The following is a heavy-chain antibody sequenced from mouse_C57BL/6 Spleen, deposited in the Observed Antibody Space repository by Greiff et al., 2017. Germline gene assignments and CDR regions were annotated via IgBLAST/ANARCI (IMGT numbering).Heavy chain of an antibody. CDR3: TTRDSAWFAY. J-gene: IGHJ3*01. D-gene: IGHD3-3*01. Sequence: VQLQQSGAELVRPGASVKLSCTASGFNIKDDYMHWVKQRPEQGLEWIGWIDPENGDTEYASKFQGKATITADTSSNTAYLQLSSLTSEDTAVYYCTTRDSAWFAYWGQGTRVTVSA. V-gene: IGHV14-4*01. CDR2: IDPENGDT. CDR1: GFNIKDDY.